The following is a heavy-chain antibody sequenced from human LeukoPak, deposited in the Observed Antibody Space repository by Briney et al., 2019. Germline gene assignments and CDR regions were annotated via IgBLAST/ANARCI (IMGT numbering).Heavy chain of an antibody. CDR1: GGSFSSYY. D-gene: IGHD1-26*01. Sequence: SETLSLTCTVSGGSFSSYYWNWIRQPPGKGLEWIGYISNSGSGSTKYNPSLESRVTMSVETSKNQFSLKLGSVTAADTAVYYCARWNGGRYHFASWGQGTLVTVSS. J-gene: IGHJ4*02. CDR2: ISNSGSGST. CDR3: ARWNGGRYHFAS. V-gene: IGHV4-59*01.